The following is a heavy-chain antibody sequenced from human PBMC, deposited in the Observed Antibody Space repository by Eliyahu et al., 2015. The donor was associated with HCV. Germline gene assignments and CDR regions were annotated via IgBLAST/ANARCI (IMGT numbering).Heavy chain of an antibody. CDR2: IWYDGSNK. D-gene: IGHD5-12*01. J-gene: IGHJ4*02. CDR3: ARDSGYDPNYFDY. CDR1: GFXFSXYG. Sequence: QVQLVESGGGVVQPGRSLXLXXAASGFXFSXYGMHWVXQAPGKGLAWVAVIWYDGSNKYYADSVKGRFTISRDNSKNTLYLQMNSLRAEDTAVYYCARDSGYDPNYFDYWGQGTLVTVSS. V-gene: IGHV3-33*01.